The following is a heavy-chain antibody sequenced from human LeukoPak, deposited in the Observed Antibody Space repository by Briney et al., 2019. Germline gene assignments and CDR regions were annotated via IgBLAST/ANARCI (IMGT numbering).Heavy chain of an antibody. Sequence: PGGSLRLSCAASGFTFSSYWKHWVRQAPGKGLVWVSRINSDGSSTSYADSVKGRFTISRDNAKNTLYLQMNSLRAEDTAVYYCARVLRSGYYYVGSYYFDYWGQGTLVTVSS. D-gene: IGHD3-22*01. J-gene: IGHJ4*02. CDR3: ARVLRSGYYYVGSYYFDY. CDR1: GFTFSSYW. V-gene: IGHV3-74*01. CDR2: INSDGSST.